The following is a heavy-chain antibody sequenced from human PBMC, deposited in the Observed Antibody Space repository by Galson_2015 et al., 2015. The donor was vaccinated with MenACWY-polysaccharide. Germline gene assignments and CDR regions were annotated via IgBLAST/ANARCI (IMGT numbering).Heavy chain of an antibody. Sequence: SLRLSCAASGFTFTSYAMCWVRQAPGKGLEWVSAIRSSGTNTYYADSVKGRFTISRDNSKNTLYLQMNSLGAEDTAVYYCAKDSTDFWSVAGRFDHWGQGTLVTVSS. CDR1: GFTFTSYA. V-gene: IGHV3-23*01. D-gene: IGHD3-3*01. J-gene: IGHJ5*02. CDR3: AKDSTDFWSVAGRFDH. CDR2: IRSSGTNT.